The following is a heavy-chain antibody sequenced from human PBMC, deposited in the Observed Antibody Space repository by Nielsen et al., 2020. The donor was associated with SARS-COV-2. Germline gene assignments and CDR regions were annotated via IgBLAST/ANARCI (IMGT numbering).Heavy chain of an antibody. CDR2: YYGGGGSI. D-gene: IGHD2-2*01. CDR3: ARQSNTRPAWFDS. J-gene: IGHJ5*01. Sequence: GESLKISCAASGFTFSSYWMSWVRQAPGKGLEWVSVTYYGGGGSIFYADSVKGRFTISRDDSRNTVYLQMSGLRADDTALYYCARQSNTRPAWFDSWGQGTLVTVSS. V-gene: IGHV3-23*03. CDR1: GFTFSSYW.